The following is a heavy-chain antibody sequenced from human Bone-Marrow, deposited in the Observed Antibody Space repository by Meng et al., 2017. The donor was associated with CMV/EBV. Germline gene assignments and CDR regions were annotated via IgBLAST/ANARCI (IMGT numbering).Heavy chain of an antibody. V-gene: IGHV1-24*01. Sequence: ASVKVSCKASGYTFTSYDINWVRQAPGKGLEWMGGFDPEDGETIYAQKFQGRVTMTEDTSTDTAYMELSSLRSEDTAVYYCATSRGGVPAAHYYYYGMDVWGQGTTVTVSS. CDR2: FDPEDGET. CDR3: ATSRGGVPAAHYYYYGMDV. J-gene: IGHJ6*02. D-gene: IGHD2-2*01. CDR1: GYTFTSYD.